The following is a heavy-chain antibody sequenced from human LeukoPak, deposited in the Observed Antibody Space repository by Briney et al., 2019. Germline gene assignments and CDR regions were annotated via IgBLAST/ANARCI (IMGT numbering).Heavy chain of an antibody. D-gene: IGHD3-16*01. V-gene: IGHV4-59*08. CDR1: GGSISIYY. CDR2: IYYSGST. J-gene: IGHJ4*02. CDR3: ARKGVSDLYYFDS. Sequence: SETLSLTCTVSGGSISIYYWSWIRQPPGKGLEWMGNIYYSGSTNYNSSLKSRVTISVDTSKNQISLKLRSVTAADTAVYYCARKGVSDLYYFDSWGQGTLVTVSS.